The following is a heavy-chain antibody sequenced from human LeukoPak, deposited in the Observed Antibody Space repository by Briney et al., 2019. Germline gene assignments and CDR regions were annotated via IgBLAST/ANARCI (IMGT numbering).Heavy chain of an antibody. CDR3: ARDKRRYSSSSIFDY. D-gene: IGHD6-6*01. CDR2: ISYDGSNK. Sequence: GGSLRLSCAASGFTFSDYYMSWIRQAPGKGLEWVAVISYDGSNKYYADSVKGRFTISRDNSKNTLYLQMNSLRAEDTAVYYCARDKRRYSSSSIFDYWGQGTLVTVSS. J-gene: IGHJ4*02. V-gene: IGHV3-30*03. CDR1: GFTFSDYY.